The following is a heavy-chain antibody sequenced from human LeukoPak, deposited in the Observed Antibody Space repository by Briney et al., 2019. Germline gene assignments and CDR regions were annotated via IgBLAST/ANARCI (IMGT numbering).Heavy chain of an antibody. J-gene: IGHJ3*02. Sequence: GASVKVSCKASGGTFSSYAISWVRQAPGQGLEWMGRIIPIFGTANYAQKFQGRVTITTDESTSTAYMELSSLRSEDTAVYYCAREYSSGWPDAFDIWGQGTMVTVSS. CDR3: AREYSSGWPDAFDI. CDR1: GGTFSSYA. D-gene: IGHD6-19*01. V-gene: IGHV1-69*05. CDR2: IIPIFGTA.